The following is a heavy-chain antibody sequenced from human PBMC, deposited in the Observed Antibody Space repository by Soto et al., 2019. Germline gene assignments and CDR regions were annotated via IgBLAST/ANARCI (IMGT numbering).Heavy chain of an antibody. Sequence: GGSLRLSCAAYGFTFSSYSMSWVRQAPGKGLEWVSAISGSGGSTYYADSVKGRSTISRDNSKNTLYLQMNSLRAEDTAVYYCAKGSIRWLRLIDYWGQGTLVTVSS. CDR2: ISGSGGST. CDR3: AKGSIRWLRLIDY. D-gene: IGHD5-12*01. J-gene: IGHJ4*02. CDR1: GFTFSSYS. V-gene: IGHV3-23*01.